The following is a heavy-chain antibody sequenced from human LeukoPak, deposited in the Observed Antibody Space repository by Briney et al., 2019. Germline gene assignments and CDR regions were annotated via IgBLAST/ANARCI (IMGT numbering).Heavy chain of an antibody. CDR1: GFTFSSYG. V-gene: IGHV3-30*18. Sequence: GGSLRLSCAASGFTFSSYGMHWVRQAPGKGLEWVAVISYDGSNKYYADSVKGRFTISRDNSKNTLYLQMNSLRAEDTAVYYCAKGPSVGAPFDYWGQGTLVTVSS. D-gene: IGHD1-26*01. J-gene: IGHJ4*02. CDR2: ISYDGSNK. CDR3: AKGPSVGAPFDY.